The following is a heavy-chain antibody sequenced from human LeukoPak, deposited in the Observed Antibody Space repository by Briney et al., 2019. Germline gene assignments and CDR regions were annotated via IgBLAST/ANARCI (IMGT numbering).Heavy chain of an antibody. Sequence: ASVKVSCKASGYTFSNYATNWVRQAPGQGLEWMGWISTYNGNTNYAQKLQDRVTMTTDTSTSTAYMELRSLRSDDTAMYYCAREGIRIAAAGTIDYWGQGTLVTVSS. CDR3: AREGIRIAAAGTIDY. J-gene: IGHJ4*02. V-gene: IGHV1-18*01. CDR2: ISTYNGNT. D-gene: IGHD6-13*01. CDR1: GYTFSNYA.